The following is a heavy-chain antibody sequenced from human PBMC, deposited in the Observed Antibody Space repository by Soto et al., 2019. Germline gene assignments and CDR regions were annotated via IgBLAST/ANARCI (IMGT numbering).Heavy chain of an antibody. V-gene: IGHV3-30*03. J-gene: IGHJ6*02. CDR2: ISYDGSNK. D-gene: IGHD2-8*01. Sequence: PGGSLRLSCAASGFTFSSYGMHWVRQAPGKGLEWVAVISYDGSNKYYADSVKGRFTISRDNSKNTLYLQMNSLRAEDTAVYDFERPVVPYYRMEVWGQGTTVIV. CDR1: GFTFSSYG. CDR3: ERPVVPYYRMEV.